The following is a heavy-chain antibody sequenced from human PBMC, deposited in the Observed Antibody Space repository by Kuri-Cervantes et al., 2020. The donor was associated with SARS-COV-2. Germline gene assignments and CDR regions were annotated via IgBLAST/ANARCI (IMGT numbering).Heavy chain of an antibody. J-gene: IGHJ6*03. CDR2: INPSGGST. CDR3: ARERTTVTTWGLLNDLYYYYYYMDA. CDR1: GYTFTSYY. Sequence: ASVKVSCKASGYTFTSYYMHWVRQAPGQGLEWMGIINPSGGSTSYAQKFQGRVTMTRDTSTSTVYMELSSLRSEDTAVYYCARERTTVTTWGLLNDLYYYYYYMDAWGKGTTVTVSS. D-gene: IGHD4-11*01. V-gene: IGHV1-46*01.